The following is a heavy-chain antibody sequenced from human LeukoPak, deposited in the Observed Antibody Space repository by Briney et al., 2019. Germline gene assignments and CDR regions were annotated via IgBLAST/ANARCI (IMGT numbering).Heavy chain of an antibody. CDR2: IASSGNHI. J-gene: IGHJ4*02. V-gene: IGHV3-21*01. CDR1: GFTFDSYS. D-gene: IGHD3-10*01. CDR3: ARADYYRFDY. Sequence: GGSLRLSCAAPGFTFDSYSLTWVRQAPGQGLEWVSYIASSGNHIYYADSVKGRFTISRDNANKSLYLLMNSLRAEDTAVYYCARADYYRFDYWGQGTLVTVSS.